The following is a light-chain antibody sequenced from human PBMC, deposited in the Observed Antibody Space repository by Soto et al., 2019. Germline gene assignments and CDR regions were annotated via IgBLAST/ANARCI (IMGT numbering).Light chain of an antibody. CDR3: QQLNSYPVT. V-gene: IGKV1-9*01. CDR2: AAS. J-gene: IGKJ5*01. Sequence: DIQLTQSPSFLSASVGDRVTITCRASQGISSYLAWYQQKPGKAPKLLIYAASTLLSGVPSRFSGSGSGTDFTLTISSLQPEDFAIYYCQQLNSYPVTFGQGTRVEIK. CDR1: QGISSY.